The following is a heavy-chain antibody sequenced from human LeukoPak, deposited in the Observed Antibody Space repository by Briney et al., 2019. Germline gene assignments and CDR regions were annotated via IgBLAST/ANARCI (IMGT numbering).Heavy chain of an antibody. V-gene: IGHV3-23*01. CDR1: GFTFSSSA. J-gene: IGHJ2*01. CDR3: AKDGGGDSWYFDL. Sequence: GGSLRLSCAASGFTFSSSAMSWVRQAPGKGLEWVSAISGSGGSTYYADSVKGRFTISGDNSKNTLYLQMNSLRAEDTAVYYCAKDGGGDSWYFDLWGRGTLVTVSS. CDR2: ISGSGGST. D-gene: IGHD4-17*01.